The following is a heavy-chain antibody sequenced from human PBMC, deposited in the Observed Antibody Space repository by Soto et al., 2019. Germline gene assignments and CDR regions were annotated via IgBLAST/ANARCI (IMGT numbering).Heavy chain of an antibody. Sequence: PSETLSLTCTVSGGSISISRKHWGWIRQPPGKGLEWIGNIYYSENTYYNPSLKSRVTISVDTSKNQFSLRLTSVTAADTAVYYCATHPPYGPLDHWGQGTLVTVSS. J-gene: IGHJ4*02. D-gene: IGHD4-17*01. CDR3: ATHPPYGPLDH. CDR1: GGSISISRKH. CDR2: IYYSENT. V-gene: IGHV4-39*01.